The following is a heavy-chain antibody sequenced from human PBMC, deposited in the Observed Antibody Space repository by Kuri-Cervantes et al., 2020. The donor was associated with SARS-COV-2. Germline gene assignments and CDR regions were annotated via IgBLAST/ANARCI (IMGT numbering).Heavy chain of an antibody. D-gene: IGHD1-26*01. CDR1: GGSISSYY. CDR2: IYYSGST. CDR3: ARMWDYYYGMDV. J-gene: IGHJ6*02. Sequence: SETLSLTCTVPGGSISSYYWSWIRQPPGKGLEWIGYIYYSGSTNYNPSLKSRVTISVDTSKNQFSLKLSSVTAADTAVYYCARMWDYYYGMDVWGQGTTVTVSS. V-gene: IGHV4-59*01.